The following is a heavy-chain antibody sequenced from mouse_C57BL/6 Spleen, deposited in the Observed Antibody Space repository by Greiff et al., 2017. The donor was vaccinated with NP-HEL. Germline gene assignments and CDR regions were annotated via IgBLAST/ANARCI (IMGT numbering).Heavy chain of an antibody. CDR2: IDPSASYT. Sequence: QVQLQQPGAELVRPGTSVKLSCKASGYTFTSYWMHWVKQRPGQGLEWIGVIDPSASYTNYNQKFKGKATLTVDTSSSTAYMQLSSLTSEDSAVYYCARKRNWDWFAYWGQGTLVTVSA. D-gene: IGHD4-1*01. J-gene: IGHJ3*01. CDR1: GYTFTSYW. V-gene: IGHV1-59*01. CDR3: ARKRNWDWFAY.